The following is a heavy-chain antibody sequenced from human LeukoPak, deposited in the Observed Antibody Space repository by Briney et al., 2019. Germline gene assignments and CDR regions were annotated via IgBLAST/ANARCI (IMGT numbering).Heavy chain of an antibody. Sequence: GGSLRLSCVASGFTFSSYAMSWVRQAPGKGLEWVSVVSGGGHNTYYADSVKGRFTMSKDNSKRTVYLQMNSLRAEDTAVYYCAKDRSSWYYPFDSWGQGTLVTVSS. J-gene: IGHJ4*02. D-gene: IGHD3-3*01. CDR3: AKDRSSWYYPFDS. V-gene: IGHV3-23*01. CDR2: VSGGGHNT. CDR1: GFTFSSYA.